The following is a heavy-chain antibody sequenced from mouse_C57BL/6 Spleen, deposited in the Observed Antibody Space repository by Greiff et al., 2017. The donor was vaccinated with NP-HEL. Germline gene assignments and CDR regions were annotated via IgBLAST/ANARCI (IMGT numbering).Heavy chain of an antibody. CDR3: ARSGVTTVVATRYFDV. J-gene: IGHJ1*03. CDR2: INPSNGGT. CDR1: GYTFTSYW. Sequence: VQLQQPGTELVKPGASVKLSCKASGYTFTSYWMHWVKQRPGQGLEWIGNINPSNGGTNYNEKFKSKATLTVDKSSSTAYMQLSSLTSEDSAVYYCARSGVTTVVATRYFDVWGTGTTVTVSS. D-gene: IGHD1-1*01. V-gene: IGHV1-53*01.